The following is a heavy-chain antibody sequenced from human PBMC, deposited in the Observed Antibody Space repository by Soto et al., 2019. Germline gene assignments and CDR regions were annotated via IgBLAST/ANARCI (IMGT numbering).Heavy chain of an antibody. D-gene: IGHD2-21*01. CDR1: GDTFGRNA. CDR3: TRDGDSADYGY. J-gene: IGHJ4*02. V-gene: IGHV1-69*06. CDR2: IIPMFPTT. Sequence: QVQLVQSGAEVKRPGSSVKVSCKASGDTFGRNAIHWVRQAPGQGLEWMGGIIPMFPTTNYAHKFKGRLIIYADKSTGTAYMEMTSLRSEDTAVYYCTRDGDSADYGYWGQGTLVTVSS.